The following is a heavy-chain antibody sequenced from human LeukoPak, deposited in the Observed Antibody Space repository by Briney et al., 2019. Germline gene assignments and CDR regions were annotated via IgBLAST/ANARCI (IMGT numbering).Heavy chain of an antibody. CDR1: GFTFSGSA. CDR2: IRSKANSYAT. Sequence: GGSLRLSCAASGFTFSGSAMHWVRQASGKGLEWVGRIRSKANSYATAYAASVKGRFTISRDDSKNTAYLQMNSLKTEDTAVYYCTASNLNHGYSSSWWRVRDYYYYYMDVWGKGTTVTISS. D-gene: IGHD6-13*01. CDR3: TASNLNHGYSSSWWRVRDYYYYYMDV. J-gene: IGHJ6*03. V-gene: IGHV3-73*01.